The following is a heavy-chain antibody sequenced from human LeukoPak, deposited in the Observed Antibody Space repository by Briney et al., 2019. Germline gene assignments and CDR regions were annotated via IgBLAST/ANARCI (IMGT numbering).Heavy chain of an antibody. D-gene: IGHD2-21*02. CDR1: GFTFNRCW. V-gene: IGHV3-7*01. CDR3: TSWGDTPAAYFQP. Sequence: PGGSLRLSCVVSGFTFNRCWMNWVRQAPGKGLEWVAHINPDGRDTYYVDSVKGRFTISRDKPQNSMSLQINSLRVQHTAAYYCTSWGDTPAAYFQPWGPGTLVTVSS. CDR2: INPDGRDT. J-gene: IGHJ1*01.